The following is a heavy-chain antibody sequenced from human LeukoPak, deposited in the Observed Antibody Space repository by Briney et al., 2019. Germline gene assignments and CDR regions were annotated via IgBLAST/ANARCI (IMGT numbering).Heavy chain of an antibody. CDR1: GFTFDDYA. V-gene: IGHV3-43*01. Sequence: GGSLRLSCAASGFTFDDYAMHWVRQAPGKGLEWVSLISWDGGSTYYADSVKGRFTISRDNSKNTLYLQMSSLTIEDTAIYYCVKGLGYTTLYWGQGTLVTVSS. J-gene: IGHJ4*02. CDR3: VKGLGYTTLY. CDR2: ISWDGGST. D-gene: IGHD6-13*01.